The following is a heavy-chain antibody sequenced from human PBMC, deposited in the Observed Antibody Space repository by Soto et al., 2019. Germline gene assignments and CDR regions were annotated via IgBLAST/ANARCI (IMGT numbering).Heavy chain of an antibody. J-gene: IGHJ4*02. Sequence: QVQLVQSGAEVKKPGASVRVSCKASGYTFSRYGISWGRQAPGQGLEGMGWISGFNGNTKESEKLQGRVTLTTDTAANTAHMELRGLRSDDTAVYYCARASAYSTPWSFDNWGQGTLVTVSS. V-gene: IGHV1-18*01. CDR2: ISGFNGNT. D-gene: IGHD6-13*01. CDR1: GYTFSRYG. CDR3: ARASAYSTPWSFDN.